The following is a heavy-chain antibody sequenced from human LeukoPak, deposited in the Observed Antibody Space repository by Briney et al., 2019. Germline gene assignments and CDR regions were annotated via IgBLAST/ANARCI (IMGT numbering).Heavy chain of an antibody. CDR1: GFTFSSIR. CDR2: ISPDGDTT. J-gene: IGHJ4*02. CDR3: TRDLPVPSLVRGVIIYGLIDY. D-gene: IGHD3-10*01. V-gene: IGHV3-21*06. Sequence: GGSLRLFCEASGFTFSSIRMNWVRQARGKGLEWVSSISPDGDTTYNAYSVKDHFTTSRDNARSSLYLQMNSLRAEDTALYYCTRDLPVPSLVRGVIIYGLIDYWGQGTLVTVSS.